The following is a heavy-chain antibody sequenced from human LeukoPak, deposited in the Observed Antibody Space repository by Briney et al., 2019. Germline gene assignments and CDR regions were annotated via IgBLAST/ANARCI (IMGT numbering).Heavy chain of an antibody. Sequence: GRSLRLSCAASGFTFSSYGMHWVRQAPGKGLEWVAVIWYDGSNKYYADSVKGRFTISRDNSKNTLYLQMNSLRAEDTAVYYCARGPGGGSYSDAFDIWGQGTMVTVSS. J-gene: IGHJ3*02. CDR1: GFTFSSYG. V-gene: IGHV3-33*01. D-gene: IGHD1-26*01. CDR3: ARGPGGGSYSDAFDI. CDR2: IWYDGSNK.